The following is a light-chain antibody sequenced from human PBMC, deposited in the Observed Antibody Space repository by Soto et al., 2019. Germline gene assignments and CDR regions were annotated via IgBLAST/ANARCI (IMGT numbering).Light chain of an antibody. V-gene: IGKV2-28*01. CDR3: MQALETPYT. J-gene: IGKJ2*01. CDR1: QRLLHSNGNTF. CDR2: LGS. Sequence: EIVMTQSPPSLTVTPGEPASISCRSSQRLLHSNGNTFLDWYLQKPEQSPQLLIYLGSNRASGVPDRVSGSEAGTDFTLKISRVEAEDVGVYYCMQALETPYTFGQGTKLEIK.